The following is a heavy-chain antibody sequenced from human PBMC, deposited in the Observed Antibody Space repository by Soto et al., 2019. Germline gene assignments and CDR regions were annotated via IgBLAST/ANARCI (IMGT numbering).Heavy chain of an antibody. J-gene: IGHJ6*02. CDR2: IYYSGIS. CDR3: ARNGYTYGIDV. V-gene: IGHV4-31*03. Sequence: PSETLSLTCTVSGGSTSSGGFYWSWIRQHPGKGLEWIGYIYYSGISYYNPSLKSRVSISLDTSRNQFSMTLNSVTAADTAVYYCARNGYTYGIDVWGQGATVTVSS. D-gene: IGHD5-18*01. CDR1: GGSTSSGGFY.